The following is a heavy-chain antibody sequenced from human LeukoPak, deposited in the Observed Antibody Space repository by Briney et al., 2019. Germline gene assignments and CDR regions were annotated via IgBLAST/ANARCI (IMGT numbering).Heavy chain of an antibody. D-gene: IGHD2-2*02. J-gene: IGHJ6*03. CDR3: TRDGEYCSSTSCYRYYYYYTDV. CDR2: IRSKAYGGTT. Sequence: GGSLRLSCTASGFTFGDYAMSWVRQAPGKGLEWVGFIRSKAYGGTTEYAASVKGRFTISRDDPKSIAYLQMNSLKTEDTAVYYCTRDGEYCSSTSCYRYYYYYTDVCGKGTTVTVPS. CDR1: GFTFGDYA. V-gene: IGHV3-49*04.